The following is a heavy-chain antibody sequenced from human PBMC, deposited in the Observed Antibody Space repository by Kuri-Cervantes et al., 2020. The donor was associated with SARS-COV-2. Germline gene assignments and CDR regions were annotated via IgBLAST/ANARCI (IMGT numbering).Heavy chain of an antibody. CDR3: ARGGTRRDDAFDI. J-gene: IGHJ3*02. CDR2: INHSGST. CDR1: GGSFSGYY. V-gene: IGHV4-34*01. Sequence: GSLRLSCAVYGGSFSGYYWSWIRQPPGKGLEWIGEINHSGSTNYNPSLKSRVTISVDTSKNQFSLKLNSVTAADTAIYYCARGGTRRDDAFDIWGQGALVTVSS.